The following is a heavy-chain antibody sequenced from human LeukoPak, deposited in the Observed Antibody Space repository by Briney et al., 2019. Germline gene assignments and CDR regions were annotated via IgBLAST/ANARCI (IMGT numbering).Heavy chain of an antibody. CDR2: ISGSGGST. V-gene: IGHV3-23*01. CDR3: AKVAGSCYFNY. Sequence: GGSLRLSCAGSGFTFSSYAMSWVRQAPGKGWEWVSAISGSGGSTYYADSVKGRFTISRDNSKHTLYLQMNSLRAEDTAVYYCAKVAGSCYFNYWGQGTLLTVSS. D-gene: IGHD2-15*01. J-gene: IGHJ4*02. CDR1: GFTFSSYA.